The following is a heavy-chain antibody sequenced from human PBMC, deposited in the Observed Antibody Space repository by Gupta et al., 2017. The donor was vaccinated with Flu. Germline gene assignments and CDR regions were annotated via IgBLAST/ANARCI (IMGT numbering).Heavy chain of an antibody. D-gene: IGHD6-25*01. Sequence: LQQVQSGSEVKKPGASVSVSCKASVYTCTGYYIHWVRQDPGQGFEGMGWINAAGGGTNYEHKFQGRVIVTRTTSISTANMEVSGLRSDDTAVDYCARDFSYSIGWPYFDSWGQGTLVTVSS. CDR2: INAAGGGT. CDR3: ARDFSYSIGWPYFDS. V-gene: IGHV1-2*07. CDR1: VYTCTGYY. J-gene: IGHJ4*02.